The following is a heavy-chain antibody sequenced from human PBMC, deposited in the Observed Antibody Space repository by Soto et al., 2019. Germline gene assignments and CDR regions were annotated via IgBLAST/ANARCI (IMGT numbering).Heavy chain of an antibody. D-gene: IGHD2-21*02. J-gene: IGHJ6*02. Sequence: GGSLRLSCAASGFTFSSYGMHWVRQAPGKGLEWVAVIWYDGSNKYYADSVKGRFTISRDNSKNTLYLQMNSLRAEDTAVYYCATRHQVTPSYYYYGMDVWGQGTTVTVSS. CDR3: ATRHQVTPSYYYYGMDV. V-gene: IGHV3-33*01. CDR2: IWYDGSNK. CDR1: GFTFSSYG.